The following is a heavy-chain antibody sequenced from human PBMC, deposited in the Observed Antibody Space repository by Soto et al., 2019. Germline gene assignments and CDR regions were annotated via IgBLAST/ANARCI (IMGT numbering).Heavy chain of an antibody. CDR3: AAIGHYDFWSDTNYFHY. CDR1: GFTFTSSA. V-gene: IGHV1-58*01. D-gene: IGHD3-3*01. J-gene: IGHJ4*02. Sequence: SVKVSCKASGFTFTSSAVQWVRQARGQRLEWIGWIVVGSGNTNYAQKFQERVTITRDMSTSTAYMELSSLRSEDTAVYYCAAIGHYDFWSDTNYFHYWGQGTLVTVSS. CDR2: IVVGSGNT.